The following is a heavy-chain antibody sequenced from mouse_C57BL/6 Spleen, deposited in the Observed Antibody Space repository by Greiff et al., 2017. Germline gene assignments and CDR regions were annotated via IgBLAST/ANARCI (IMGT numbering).Heavy chain of an antibody. V-gene: IGHV1-74*01. D-gene: IGHD1-1*01. CDR1: GYTFTSYW. CDR2: IHPSDSDT. Sequence: QVQLQQPGAELVKPGASVKVSCKASGYTFTSYWMHWVKQRPGQGLEWIGRIHPSDSDTNYNQKFKGKATLTVDKSSSTAYMQLSSLTSEDSAVYYCAIENGGDYYYGSSYWAMDYWGQGTSVTVSS. J-gene: IGHJ4*01. CDR3: AIENGGDYYYGSSYWAMDY.